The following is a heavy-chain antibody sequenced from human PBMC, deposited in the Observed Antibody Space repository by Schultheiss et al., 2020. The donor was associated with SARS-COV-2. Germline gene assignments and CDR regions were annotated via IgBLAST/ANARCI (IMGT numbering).Heavy chain of an antibody. V-gene: IGHV3-30*18. CDR2: ISYDGSNK. D-gene: IGHD1-26*01. CDR1: GFTFSIYG. Sequence: GESLKISCAASGFTFSIYGIHWVRQAPGKGLEWVAVISYDGSNKYYADSVKGRFTISRDNSKNTLYLQMNSLRAEDTAVYYCAKSRGGNYLDAFDIWGQGTMVTVSS. CDR3: AKSRGGNYLDAFDI. J-gene: IGHJ3*02.